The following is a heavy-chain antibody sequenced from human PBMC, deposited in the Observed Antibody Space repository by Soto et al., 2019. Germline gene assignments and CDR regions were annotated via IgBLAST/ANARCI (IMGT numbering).Heavy chain of an antibody. CDR1: GFTFSGSA. CDR2: IRSKANSYAT. Sequence: PGGSLRLSCAASGFTFSGSAMHWVRQASGKGLEWVGRIRSKANSYATAYAASVKGRFTISRDDSKNTAYLQMNSLKTEDTAVYYCTRVLRENLLSFSYFDYWGQGTLVTVSS. V-gene: IGHV3-73*01. D-gene: IGHD3-3*01. CDR3: TRVLRENLLSFSYFDY. J-gene: IGHJ4*02.